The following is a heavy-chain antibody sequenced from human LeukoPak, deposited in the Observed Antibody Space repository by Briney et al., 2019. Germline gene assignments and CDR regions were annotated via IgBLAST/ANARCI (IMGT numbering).Heavy chain of an antibody. D-gene: IGHD6-13*01. V-gene: IGHV4-4*07. CDR2: IYTSGST. CDR1: GDSISGYY. J-gene: IGHJ5*02. CDR3: ARGGSRSSLGRFDP. Sequence: SETLSLTCTVSGDSISGYYWSWIRQPAGKRLEWIGRIYTSGSTHYNPSLKSRVTMSVDTSKNQFSLKLSSVTAADTAVYYCARGGSRSSLGRFDPWGQGTLVTVSS.